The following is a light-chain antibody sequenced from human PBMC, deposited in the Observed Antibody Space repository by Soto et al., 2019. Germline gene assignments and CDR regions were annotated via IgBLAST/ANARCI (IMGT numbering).Light chain of an antibody. CDR2: CPS. CDR3: QQYGISPST. J-gene: IGKJ1*01. V-gene: IGKV3-20*01. CDR1: QRVSSSY. Sequence: EIVLTQSPGTLSLSPGETATLSCRASQRVSSSYVAWYQQKPGQAPRLLLYCPSTRATGIPDRFSGSGSGTDFTLTISRLEPEDFAVYSCQQYGISPSTFGQGTKVEV.